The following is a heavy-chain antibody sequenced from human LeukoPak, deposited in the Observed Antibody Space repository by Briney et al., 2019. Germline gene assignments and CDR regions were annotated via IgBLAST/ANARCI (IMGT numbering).Heavy chain of an antibody. CDR1: GGSFSGYY. Sequence: PSETLSLTXAVYGGSFSGYYWSWIRQPPGKGLEWIGEINHSGSTNYNPSLKSRVTISVDTSKNQFSLKLSSVTAADTAVYYCARIRFRKPLRSPYYFDYWGQGTLVTVSS. CDR2: INHSGST. V-gene: IGHV4-34*01. CDR3: ARIRFRKPLRSPYYFDY. D-gene: IGHD1-14*01. J-gene: IGHJ4*02.